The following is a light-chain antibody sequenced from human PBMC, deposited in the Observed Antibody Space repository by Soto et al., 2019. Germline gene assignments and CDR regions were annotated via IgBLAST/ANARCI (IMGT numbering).Light chain of an antibody. Sequence: QSALTQPASVSGSPGQSVTISCTGTSSDVGAYKYVSWYQKHPGKAPKLMIYGVSNRPSGISNRFSGSKSGNTAFLTISGLQPEDEADYYSSSFTGPTTLDVFGTGTKLTVL. J-gene: IGLJ1*01. CDR3: SSFTGPTTLDV. CDR2: GVS. CDR1: SSDVGAYKY. V-gene: IGLV2-14*03.